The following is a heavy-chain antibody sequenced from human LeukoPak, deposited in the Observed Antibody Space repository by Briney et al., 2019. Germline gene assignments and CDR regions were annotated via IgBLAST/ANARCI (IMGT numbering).Heavy chain of an antibody. J-gene: IGHJ4*02. V-gene: IGHV3-74*03. CDR2: INSDESIK. D-gene: IGHD5-12*01. CDR3: ARCAYVGYGEGLGFDY. Sequence: GGSLRLSCAASGFTFSSYWMYWVRQVPGKGLVWVSRINSDESIKTNADSVKGRFTISRDNAKNTLYLQMSSLRAEDTAVYYCARCAYVGYGEGLGFDYWGQGTLVTASS. CDR1: GFTFSSYW.